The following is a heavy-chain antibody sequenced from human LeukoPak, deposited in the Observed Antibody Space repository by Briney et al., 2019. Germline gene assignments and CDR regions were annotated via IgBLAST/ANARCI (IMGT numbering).Heavy chain of an antibody. Sequence: GGSLRLSCAASGFTFSRYWMHWVRQAPGKGLVWVSRINSDGSSTNYADSVKGRFTISRDNTKNTLYLQMNSLRAEDTAVYYCARAGKTGAAAFDIWGQGSMVTVSS. D-gene: IGHD3-10*01. CDR1: GFTFSRYW. J-gene: IGHJ3*02. CDR3: ARAGKTGAAAFDI. CDR2: INSDGSST. V-gene: IGHV3-74*01.